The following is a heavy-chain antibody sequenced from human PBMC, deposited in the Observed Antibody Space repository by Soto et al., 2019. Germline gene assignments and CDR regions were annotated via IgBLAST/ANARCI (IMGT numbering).Heavy chain of an antibody. V-gene: IGHV1-3*01. CDR2: INAGNGNT. D-gene: IGHD6-13*01. CDR3: AKGIAAAGPSYYYYYGMDV. Sequence: ASVKVSCKASGYTFTSYAMHWVRQAPGQRLEWMGWINAGNGNTKYSQKFQGRVTITRDTSASTAYMELSSLRSEDTAVYYCAKGIAAAGPSYYYYYGMDVWGQGTTVTVPS. J-gene: IGHJ6*02. CDR1: GYTFTSYA.